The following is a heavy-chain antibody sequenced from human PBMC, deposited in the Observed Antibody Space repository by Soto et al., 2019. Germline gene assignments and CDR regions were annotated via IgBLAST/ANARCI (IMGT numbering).Heavy chain of an antibody. J-gene: IGHJ5*01. D-gene: IGHD3-22*01. CDR3: ARLGGYYQSLDS. CDR1: GGSIRDYY. CDR2: IYYTGTT. Sequence: PSETLSLTCTVSGGSIRDYYWSWIRQSPGKGLEWIGYIYYTGTTRYNPSIKSRVTISVDSSKNQFSLNLRSVSAADTAVYYCARLGGYYQSLDSWGQGTLVTVSP. V-gene: IGHV4-59*08.